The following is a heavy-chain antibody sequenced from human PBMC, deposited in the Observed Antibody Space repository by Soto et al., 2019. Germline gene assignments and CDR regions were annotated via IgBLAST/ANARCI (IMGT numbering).Heavy chain of an antibody. D-gene: IGHD3-10*01. V-gene: IGHV3-30*18. J-gene: IGHJ4*02. Sequence: GGSLRLSCAASGFTFSSYGMHWVRQAPGKGLEWVAVISYDGSNKYYADSVKGRFTISRDNSKNTLYLQMNSLRAEDTAVYYCAKDSSAGSYPPEYYFDYWGQGTLVTVSS. CDR1: GFTFSSYG. CDR3: AKDSSAGSYPPEYYFDY. CDR2: ISYDGSNK.